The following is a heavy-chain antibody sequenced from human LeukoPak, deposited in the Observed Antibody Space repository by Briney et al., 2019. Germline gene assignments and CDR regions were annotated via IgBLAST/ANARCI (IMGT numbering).Heavy chain of an antibody. D-gene: IGHD6-13*01. CDR3: ASGGGAAAGPGL. J-gene: IGHJ4*02. CDR2: IWYDGSNK. V-gene: IGHV3-33*01. Sequence: GRSLRLSCAASGFTLSNYGMHWVRQAPGKGLEWVAVIWYDGSNKYYADSVKGRFTISRDNSKNTLYLQMNSLRAEDTAVYYCASGGGAAAGPGLWGQGTLVTVSS. CDR1: GFTLSNYG.